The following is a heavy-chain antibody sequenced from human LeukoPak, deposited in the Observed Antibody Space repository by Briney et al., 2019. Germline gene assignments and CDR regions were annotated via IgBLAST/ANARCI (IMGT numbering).Heavy chain of an antibody. J-gene: IGHJ5*02. Sequence: SVKVSCKASGGTFSSYAISWVRQAPGQGLEWMGGIIPIFGTANYAQKFQGRVTITADESTSTAYMELSSLRSEDTAVYYCAREDTPGEVSGYNWFDPWGQGTLVTVSS. D-gene: IGHD3-3*01. CDR2: IIPIFGTA. CDR3: AREDTPGEVSGYNWFDP. CDR1: GGTFSSYA. V-gene: IGHV1-69*01.